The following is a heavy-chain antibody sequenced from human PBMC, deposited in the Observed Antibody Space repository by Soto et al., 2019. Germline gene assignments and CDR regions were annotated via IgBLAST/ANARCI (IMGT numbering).Heavy chain of an antibody. CDR1: GGSIRDYY. CDR2: IYSSGST. J-gene: IGHJ4*02. V-gene: IGHV4-4*07. Sequence: QVQLQESGPGLVKPSETLSLTCAVSGGSIRDYYWSWIRQPAGKGLEWIGRIYSSGSTNYNPSLKSRITMSVDMSKNQFSLKLTSVTAADTAVYYCARDGGFSSGWTTYFDYWGQGTLVTVSS. CDR3: ARDGGFSSGWTTYFDY. D-gene: IGHD6-19*01.